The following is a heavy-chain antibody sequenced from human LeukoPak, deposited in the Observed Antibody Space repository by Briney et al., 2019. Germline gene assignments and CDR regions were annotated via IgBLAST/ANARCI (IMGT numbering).Heavy chain of an antibody. CDR2: INHSGST. V-gene: IGHV4-34*01. CDR3: ERGQDYFDY. Sequence: KASETLSLTCAVYGGSFSGYYWSWIRQPPGKGLEWIGEINHSGSTNYNPSLKSRVTISVDTSKNQFSLKLSSVSAADTAVYYCERGQDYFDYWGQGTLVTVSS. CDR1: GGSFSGYY. J-gene: IGHJ4*02.